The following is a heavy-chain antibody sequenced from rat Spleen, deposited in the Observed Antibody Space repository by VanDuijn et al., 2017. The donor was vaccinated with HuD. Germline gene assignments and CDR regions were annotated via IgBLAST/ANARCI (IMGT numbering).Heavy chain of an antibody. CDR3: TRRGVNYSSWGY. J-gene: IGHJ2*01. V-gene: IGHV5-31*01. CDR2: ISTGGGST. CDR1: GFTFNNYW. Sequence: EVQLVESGGGLVQPGRSLKLACIASGFTFNNYWMTWIRQAPGKGLEWVASISTGGGSTYYRDSVKGRFTISRDNAKSTLYLQMDSLRSEDTATYYCTRRGVNYSSWGYWGQGVMVTVSS. D-gene: IGHD1-8*01.